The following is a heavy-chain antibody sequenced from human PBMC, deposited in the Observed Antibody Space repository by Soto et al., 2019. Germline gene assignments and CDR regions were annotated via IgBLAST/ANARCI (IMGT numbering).Heavy chain of an antibody. D-gene: IGHD2-15*01. V-gene: IGHV4-59*01. CDR3: ARAPMVVTRSYFDN. CDR1: GGPIGGFY. Sequence: SETLSLTCSVSGGPIGGFYWSWIRQSPGKGLEWIGYIYSSGNTNYNPSLKSRVSISVDTSKNQFSLNLTSVTAADTAVYYCARAPMVVTRSYFDNWGQGTPVTVSS. J-gene: IGHJ4*02. CDR2: IYSSGNT.